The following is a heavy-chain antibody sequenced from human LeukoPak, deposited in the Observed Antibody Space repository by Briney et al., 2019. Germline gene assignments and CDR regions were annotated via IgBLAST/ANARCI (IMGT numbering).Heavy chain of an antibody. CDR2: ISAYNGNT. V-gene: IGHV1-18*01. CDR1: GYTFTSYG. J-gene: IGHJ6*02. CDR3: ARDRGYYYDSSGYYYPANYYYGMDV. D-gene: IGHD3-22*01. Sequence: ASVEVSCKASGYTFTSYGISWVRQAPGQGLEWMGWISAYNGNTNYAQKLQGRVTMTTDTSTSTAYMELRSLRSDDTAVYYCARDRGYYYDSSGYYYPANYYYGMDVWGQGTTVTVSS.